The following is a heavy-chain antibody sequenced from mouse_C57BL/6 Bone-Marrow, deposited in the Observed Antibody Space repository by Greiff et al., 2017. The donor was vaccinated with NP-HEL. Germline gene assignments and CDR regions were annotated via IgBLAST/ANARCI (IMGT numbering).Heavy chain of an antibody. CDR3: ARSGNYGYYAMDY. J-gene: IGHJ4*01. CDR2: INPSSGGT. D-gene: IGHD2-1*01. V-gene: IGHV1-42*01. CDR1: GYSFTGYY. Sequence: VQLQQSGPELVKPGASVKISCKASGYSFTGYYMNWVKQSPEKSLEWIGEINPSSGGTTYNQKFKAKATLTVDKSSSTAYMQLKSLTSEDSAVYYCARSGNYGYYAMDYWGQGTSVTVSS.